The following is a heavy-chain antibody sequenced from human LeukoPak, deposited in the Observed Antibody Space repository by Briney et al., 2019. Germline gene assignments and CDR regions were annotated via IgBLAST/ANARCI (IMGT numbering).Heavy chain of an antibody. Sequence: SETLSLTCTVSGDSISSSSYYWGWIRQPPGKGLEWIGSIYYSGSTYYNPSLKSRVTISVDTSKNQFSLKLSSVTAADTAVYYCARVDTAMVSFDYWGQGTLVTVFS. CDR1: GDSISSSSYY. D-gene: IGHD5-18*01. CDR3: ARVDTAMVSFDY. CDR2: IYYSGST. V-gene: IGHV4-39*07. J-gene: IGHJ4*02.